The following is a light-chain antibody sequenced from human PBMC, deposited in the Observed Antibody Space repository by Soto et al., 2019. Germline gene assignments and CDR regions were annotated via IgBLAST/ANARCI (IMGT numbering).Light chain of an antibody. CDR3: QQRSDWPLIT. J-gene: IGKJ5*01. Sequence: EIVLTQSPATLSLSPGERATLSCRASQSVSSYLAWYQQKPGQAPRLLIYGAPTRATGIPARFSGSGSGTDFTLTISSLQSEDCALYFCQQRSDWPLITFGQGTRLEIK. CDR2: GAP. V-gene: IGKV3-11*01. CDR1: QSVSSY.